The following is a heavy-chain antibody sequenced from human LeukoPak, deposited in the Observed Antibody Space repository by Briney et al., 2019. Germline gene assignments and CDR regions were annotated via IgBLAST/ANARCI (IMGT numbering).Heavy chain of an antibody. CDR2: INHSGST. J-gene: IGHJ5*02. D-gene: IGHD2-2*01. Sequence: PSETLSLTCAVYGGSFSGYYWSWIRQPPGKGLEWIGEINHSGSTKYNPSLKSRVTISVDTSKNQFSLKLSSVTAADTAVYYCARGRRSDIVVVPAAYNWFDPWGQGTLVTVSS. CDR3: ARGRRSDIVVVPAAYNWFDP. CDR1: GGSFSGYY. V-gene: IGHV4-34*01.